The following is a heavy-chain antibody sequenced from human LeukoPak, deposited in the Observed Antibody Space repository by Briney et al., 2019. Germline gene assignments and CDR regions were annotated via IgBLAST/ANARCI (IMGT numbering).Heavy chain of an antibody. CDR3: ARPRPAAALSAFDI. J-gene: IGHJ3*02. D-gene: IGHD2-2*01. Sequence: PSETLSLTCAVYGGSFSGYYWGWIRQPPGKGLEWIGEINHSGGTTYNPSLTSRVTISVDTSKNQFPLKLSSVTAADTAVYYCARPRPAAALSAFDIWGQGTMVTASS. CDR1: GGSFSGYY. CDR2: INHSGGT. V-gene: IGHV4-34*01.